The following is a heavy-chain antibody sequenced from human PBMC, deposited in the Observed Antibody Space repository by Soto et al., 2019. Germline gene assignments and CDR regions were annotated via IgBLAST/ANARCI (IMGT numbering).Heavy chain of an antibody. CDR1: GYTFTGYY. CDR2: INPNSGGT. CDR3: ARDLKGQQLRGWFDP. J-gene: IGHJ5*02. V-gene: IGHV1-2*02. Sequence: GASVKVSCKASGYTFTGYYMHWVRQAPGQGLEWMGWINPNSGGTNYAQKFQGRVTMTRDTSISTAYMELSRLRSDDTAVYYCARDLKGQQLRGWFDPWGQGTLVTVSS. D-gene: IGHD6-13*01.